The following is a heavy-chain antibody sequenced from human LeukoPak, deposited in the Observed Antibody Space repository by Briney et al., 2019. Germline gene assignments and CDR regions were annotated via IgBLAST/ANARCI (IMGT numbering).Heavy chain of an antibody. CDR3: ARERGDDIVVVPAAPGMDV. J-gene: IGHJ6*04. V-gene: IGHV1-46*01. CDR1: GYTFTSCY. Sequence: ASVKVSSKASGYTFTSCYMHWVRQAPGQGLEWMGIINPSGGSTSYAQKFQGRVTMSRDTSTSTVYMELSSLRSEDTAVYYCARERGDDIVVVPAAPGMDVWGKGTTVTVSS. CDR2: INPSGGST. D-gene: IGHD2-2*01.